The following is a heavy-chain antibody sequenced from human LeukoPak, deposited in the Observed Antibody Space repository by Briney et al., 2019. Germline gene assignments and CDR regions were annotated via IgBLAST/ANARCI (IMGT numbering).Heavy chain of an antibody. D-gene: IGHD5-18*01. Sequence: ASVTASFKASGGSFSEYAISWVRQAPGQGPEWMGGIIPTFGAANYAQKFQGRVNITTDEFTSTGYMELSSLRSEDTAVYYCGSAISGYSSGYIHYYLYMDVWGKGTTVTVSS. J-gene: IGHJ6*03. CDR2: IIPTFGAA. CDR1: GGSFSEYA. V-gene: IGHV1-69*05. CDR3: GSAISGYSSGYIHYYLYMDV.